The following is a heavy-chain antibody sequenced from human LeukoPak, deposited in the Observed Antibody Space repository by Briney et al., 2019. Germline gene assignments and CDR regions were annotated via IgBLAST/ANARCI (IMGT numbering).Heavy chain of an antibody. V-gene: IGHV3-7*01. J-gene: IGHJ4*02. CDR2: IKQDGSEK. CDR1: GFTFSSYW. D-gene: IGHD2-2*01. Sequence: QAGGSLRLSCAASGFTFSSYWMNWVRQAPGKGLEWVANIKQDGSEKYYVDSVKGRFTISRYNAKNSLYLQMNSLRAEDTAVYYCARVYCSSTSCSNGYYFDYWGQGTLVTVSS. CDR3: ARVYCSSTSCSNGYYFDY.